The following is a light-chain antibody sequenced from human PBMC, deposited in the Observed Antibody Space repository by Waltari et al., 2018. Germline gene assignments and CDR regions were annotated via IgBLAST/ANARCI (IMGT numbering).Light chain of an antibody. CDR3: SSYTSSSTGV. Sequence: QSALTQPASVCGSPGQSIHISCTGTSSDVGGYNYVSWYQQNPGKAPKLMVYEVSNRNSEVANRFAGSKSGNTVSLTIAGRQAEAESDYYSSSYTSSSTGVFGGGTKLAVL. V-gene: IGLV2-14*01. J-gene: IGLJ3*02. CDR2: EVS. CDR1: SSDVGGYNY.